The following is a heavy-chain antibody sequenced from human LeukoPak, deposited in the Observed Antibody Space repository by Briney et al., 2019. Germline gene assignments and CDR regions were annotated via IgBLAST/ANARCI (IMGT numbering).Heavy chain of an antibody. CDR3: AKSVDYYGSGSVY. CDR2: ISSSSSYI. D-gene: IGHD3-10*01. V-gene: IGHV3-21*04. CDR1: GFTFSSYS. J-gene: IGHJ4*02. Sequence: GGSLRLSCAASGFTFSSYSMNWVRQAPGKGLEWVSSISSSSSYIYYADSVKGRFTISRDNSKNTLYLQMNSLRAEDTAVYYCAKSVDYYGSGSVYWGQGTLVTVSS.